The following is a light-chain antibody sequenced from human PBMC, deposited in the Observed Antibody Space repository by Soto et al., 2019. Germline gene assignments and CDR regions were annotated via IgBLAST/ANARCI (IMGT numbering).Light chain of an antibody. CDR2: GAS. J-gene: IGKJ4*01. V-gene: IGKV1-9*01. CDR1: QGISTY. Sequence: DIQLTQSPSFLSASVGDRVTITCRASQGISTYLAWYQQKPGKAPKALIYGASTLQRGVPSRFSGSTSGTEFTLTISSLQPEDSATYYCQQLSRYPLTFGGGTKVEI. CDR3: QQLSRYPLT.